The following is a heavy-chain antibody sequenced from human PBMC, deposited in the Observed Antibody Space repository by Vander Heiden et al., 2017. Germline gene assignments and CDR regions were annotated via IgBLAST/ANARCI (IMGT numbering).Heavy chain of an antibody. CDR1: GGSFSGYY. CDR3: ARARGRGAPRWFDP. J-gene: IGHJ5*02. D-gene: IGHD3-10*01. CDR2: INHSGST. Sequence: QVQLQQWGAGLLKPSETLSLTCAVYGGSFSGYYWSWIRQPPGKGLEWIGEINHSGSTNYNPSLKSRVTISVDTSKNQFSLKLSSVTAADTAVYYCARARGRGAPRWFDPWGQGTLVTVSS. V-gene: IGHV4-34*01.